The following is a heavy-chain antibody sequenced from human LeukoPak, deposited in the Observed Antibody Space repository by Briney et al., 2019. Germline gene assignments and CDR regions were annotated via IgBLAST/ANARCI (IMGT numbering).Heavy chain of an antibody. J-gene: IGHJ4*02. CDR2: ISWNSGSI. CDR3: AREGDYFDY. V-gene: IGHV3-9*01. Sequence: GGSLRLSCAASGFTFDDYAMHWVRQAPGKGLEWVSGISWNSGSIGYADSVKGRFTISRDNAKNSLYLQMNSLRAEDTAVYYCAREGDYFDYWGQGTLVTVSS. CDR1: GFTFDDYA.